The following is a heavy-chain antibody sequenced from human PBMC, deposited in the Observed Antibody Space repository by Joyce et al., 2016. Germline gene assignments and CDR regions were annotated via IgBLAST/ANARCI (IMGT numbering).Heavy chain of an antibody. CDR3: TRSLPHGDGDKRATDI. CDR2: IHAGSGVT. Sequence: QVLLVQSGPAQKEPGASMTLSCKTSGYSFTNYALNWVRQAPGQGLEWMGRIHAGSGVTMVSQKFYDRVSIPTDISASTVYMEMRGLTSADTATYYCTRSLPHGDGDKRATDIWGQGTLVTVSS. J-gene: IGHJ4*02. D-gene: IGHD7-27*01. V-gene: IGHV1-3*05. CDR1: GYSFTNYA.